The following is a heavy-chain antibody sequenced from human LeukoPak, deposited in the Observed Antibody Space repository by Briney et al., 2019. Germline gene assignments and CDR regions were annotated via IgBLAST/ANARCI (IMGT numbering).Heavy chain of an antibody. J-gene: IGHJ5*02. D-gene: IGHD2-2*02. Sequence: ASETLSLTCTVSGGSISSGGYYWSWIRQHPGKGLEWIGYIYYSGSTYYNPSLKSRVTISVDTSKNQFSLKLSSVTAADTAVYYCARAQYCSSTSCYKSWLDPWGQGTLVTVSS. V-gene: IGHV4-31*03. CDR3: ARAQYCSSTSCYKSWLDP. CDR1: GGSISSGGYY. CDR2: IYYSGST.